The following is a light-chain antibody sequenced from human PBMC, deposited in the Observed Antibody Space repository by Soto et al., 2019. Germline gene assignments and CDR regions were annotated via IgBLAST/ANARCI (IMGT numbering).Light chain of an antibody. CDR1: QDISNY. CDR2: AAS. Sequence: DIQMTQSPSAMSASLGDRVTITCRASQDISNYLAWFQQKPGEVPKRLIYAASSLQSGVPSRFSGSGSGTEFTLTISSLQPEYFATYYCLQHNDYPYTFGQGTKLEIK. CDR3: LQHNDYPYT. J-gene: IGKJ2*01. V-gene: IGKV1-17*03.